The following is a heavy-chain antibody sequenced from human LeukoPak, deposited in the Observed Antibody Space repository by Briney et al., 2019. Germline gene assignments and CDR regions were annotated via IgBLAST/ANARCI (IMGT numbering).Heavy chain of an antibody. J-gene: IGHJ4*02. Sequence: ASVKVSCKASEDTFTYYHIHWVRQAPGQGVEWMGAVYATGGTTINTQNFQGRVTMTRDTSTGTVYMELSSLRFEDTAMYYCATEAPRSYYIDYWGQGILVTVSS. CDR1: EDTFTYYH. V-gene: IGHV1-46*01. CDR3: ATEAPRSYYIDY. CDR2: VYATGGTT.